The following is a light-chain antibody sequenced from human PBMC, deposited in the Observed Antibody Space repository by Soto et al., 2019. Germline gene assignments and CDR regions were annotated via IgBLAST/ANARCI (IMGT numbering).Light chain of an antibody. CDR2: EGS. V-gene: IGLV2-23*01. J-gene: IGLJ3*02. CDR3: CSYAGSSTLEV. Sequence: QSVLTQPASVSGSPGQSITISCTGTSSDVGSSNLVSWYQQHPGKAPKLMIYEGSKRPSGVSNRFSGSKSGNTASLTISGLQAEDEADYYCCSYAGSSTLEVFGGGTKLTVL. CDR1: SSDVGSSNL.